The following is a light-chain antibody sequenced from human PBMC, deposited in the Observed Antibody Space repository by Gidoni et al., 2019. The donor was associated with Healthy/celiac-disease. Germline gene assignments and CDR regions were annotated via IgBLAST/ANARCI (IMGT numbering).Light chain of an antibody. CDR2: EVS. Sequence: SALTQPASVSASPGQSITISCTGTSSDVGGYNYVSLSQQPPGKAPKLMIYEVSNRPSGVANRFSGAKSGNTASRTISGLQAEDEDDYYCSSDTSSSTRRVFGGGTKLTVL. J-gene: IGLJ3*02. CDR1: SSDVGGYNY. V-gene: IGLV2-14*01. CDR3: SSDTSSSTRRV.